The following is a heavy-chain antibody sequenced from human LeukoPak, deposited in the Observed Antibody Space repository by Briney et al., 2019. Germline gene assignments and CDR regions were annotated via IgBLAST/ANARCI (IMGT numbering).Heavy chain of an antibody. Sequence: SETLSLTCTVSGGSISGYYWSWIRQSPGKGLESIGFIYYTGSTNYNPSLKSRVTISVDTSKNQFSLTLSSVTAADTAVYYCARGTVAAYNWFDPWGQGTLVTVSS. CDR1: GGSISGYY. D-gene: IGHD4-23*01. CDR3: ARGTVAAYNWFDP. CDR2: IYYTGST. J-gene: IGHJ5*02. V-gene: IGHV4-59*08.